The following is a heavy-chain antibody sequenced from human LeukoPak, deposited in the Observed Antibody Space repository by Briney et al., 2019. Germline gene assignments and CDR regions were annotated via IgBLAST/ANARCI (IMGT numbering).Heavy chain of an antibody. D-gene: IGHD6-6*01. CDR3: ARDGVPYSSSSLTV. Sequence: GASVKVSYKASGYTFTSYGISWVRQAPGQGLEWMGWISAYNGNTNYAQKLQGRVTMTTDTSTSTAYMELRSLRSDDTAVYYCARDGVPYSSSSLTVWGKGTTVTVSS. CDR2: ISAYNGNT. J-gene: IGHJ6*04. CDR1: GYTFTSYG. V-gene: IGHV1-18*01.